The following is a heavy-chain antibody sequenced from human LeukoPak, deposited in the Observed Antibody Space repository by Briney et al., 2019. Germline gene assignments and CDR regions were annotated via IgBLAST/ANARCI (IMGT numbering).Heavy chain of an antibody. V-gene: IGHV4-34*01. CDR1: GGSFSGNY. CDR2: INHSGST. CDR3: ARDTNPKYGPFDY. D-gene: IGHD1-1*01. J-gene: IGHJ4*02. Sequence: SETLSLTCAVYGGSFSGNYWSWIRQPPGKGLEWIGEINHSGSTNYNSSLKSRVTISVDTSKNQFSLKLSSVTAADTAVYYCARDTNPKYGPFDYWGQGTLVTVSS.